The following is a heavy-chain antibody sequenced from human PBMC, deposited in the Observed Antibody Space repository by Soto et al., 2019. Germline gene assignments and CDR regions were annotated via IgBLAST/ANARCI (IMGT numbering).Heavy chain of an antibody. J-gene: IGHJ6*02. V-gene: IGHV3-48*03. CDR3: ARDIDNRDYYYGLDV. CDR2: ISNSGNTI. CDR1: GFTFGGYS. D-gene: IGHD1-20*01. Sequence: PGGSLRLSCSGSGFTFGGYSLSWVRQAPGKGLEWISYISNSGNTIYVADSMRGRFTISRDNAKNSLFLQMNSLRADDTAVYYCARDIDNRDYYYGLDVWGQGTTVTVSS.